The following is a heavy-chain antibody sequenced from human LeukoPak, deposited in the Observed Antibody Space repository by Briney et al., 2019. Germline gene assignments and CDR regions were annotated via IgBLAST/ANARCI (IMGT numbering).Heavy chain of an antibody. CDR2: IRYDGSNK. CDR3: AKEVRGGDFPYYYYYMDV. CDR1: GFTFSSYG. J-gene: IGHJ6*03. V-gene: IGHV3-30*02. Sequence: GGSLRLSCAASGFTFSSYGMHWVRQAPGKGLEWVAFIRYDGSNKYYAASVKGRFTISRDNSKNTLYLQMNSLRAEDTAVYYCAKEVRGGDFPYYYYYMDVWGKGTTVTISS. D-gene: IGHD2-21*02.